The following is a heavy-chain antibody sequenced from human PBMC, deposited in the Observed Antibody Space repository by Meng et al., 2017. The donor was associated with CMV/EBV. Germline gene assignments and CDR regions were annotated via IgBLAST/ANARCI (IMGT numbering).Heavy chain of an antibody. Sequence: GESLKISCAASGFTFSSYAMSWVRQAPGKGLEWVSAISGSGGSTYYADSVKGRFTISRDNSKNTLYLQMNSLRAEDTAVYYCAKAGITIFGVGKYNWFDPWGQGTLVTVSS. V-gene: IGHV3-23*01. D-gene: IGHD3-3*01. J-gene: IGHJ5*02. CDR2: ISGSGGST. CDR1: GFTFSSYA. CDR3: AKAGITIFGVGKYNWFDP.